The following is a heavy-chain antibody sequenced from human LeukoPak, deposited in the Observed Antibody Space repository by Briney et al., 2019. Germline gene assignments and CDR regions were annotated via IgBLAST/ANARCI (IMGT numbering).Heavy chain of an antibody. D-gene: IGHD2-2*01. V-gene: IGHV4-59*08. CDR3: ARRLRCSSTSCPDAFDI. Sequence: PSETLSLTCTVSGGSISSHYWSWIRQPPGKGLEWIGYIYYSGSTNYNPSLKSRVTISVDTSKNQFSLKLSSVTAADTAVYYCARRLRCSSTSCPDAFDIWGQGTMVTVSS. J-gene: IGHJ3*02. CDR2: IYYSGST. CDR1: GGSISSHY.